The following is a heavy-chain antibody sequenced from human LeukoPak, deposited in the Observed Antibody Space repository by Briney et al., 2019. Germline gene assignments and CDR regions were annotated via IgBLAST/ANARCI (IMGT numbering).Heavy chain of an antibody. J-gene: IGHJ4*02. D-gene: IGHD6-19*01. CDR2: ISAYNGNR. V-gene: IGHV1-18*01. CDR3: ARAKIAVADTEDY. Sequence: GASVKVFCTASGYTFTGYGISWVRQAPGQGLGWMGWISAYNGNRNYAQKFQGRVTMTTDASTTTAYMDLRSLRSDDTAVYYCARAKIAVADTEDYWGQGTLVTVSS. CDR1: GYTFTGYG.